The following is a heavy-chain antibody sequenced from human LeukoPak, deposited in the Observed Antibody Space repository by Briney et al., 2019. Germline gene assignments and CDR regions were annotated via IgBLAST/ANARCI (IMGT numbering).Heavy chain of an antibody. D-gene: IGHD3-10*01. CDR3: ARGHYYAAGKIDY. V-gene: IGHV3-30*09. J-gene: IGHJ4*02. CDR1: AFTFSTYP. CDR2: ISYDGTNK. Sequence: GGSLRLSCAASAFTFSTYPIHWVRQASGKGLEWVAVISYDGTNKYFADSVKGRFAISRDNSKSTLYLQMNRLRPEDTALYYCARGHYYAAGKIDYWGQGTLVTVSP.